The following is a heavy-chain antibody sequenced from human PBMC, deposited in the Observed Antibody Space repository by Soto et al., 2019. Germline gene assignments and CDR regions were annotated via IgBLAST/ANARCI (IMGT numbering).Heavy chain of an antibody. Sequence: KTSETLSLTCTVSGGSSSSYYWIWIRQPPGKGLEWIGYIYYSGSTNYNPSLKSRVTISVDTSKNQFSLKLSSVTAADTAVYYCAREGRCTNGVCYPSWFDPWGQGTLVTVSS. CDR3: AREGRCTNGVCYPSWFDP. V-gene: IGHV4-59*01. J-gene: IGHJ5*02. D-gene: IGHD2-8*01. CDR1: GGSSSSYY. CDR2: IYYSGST.